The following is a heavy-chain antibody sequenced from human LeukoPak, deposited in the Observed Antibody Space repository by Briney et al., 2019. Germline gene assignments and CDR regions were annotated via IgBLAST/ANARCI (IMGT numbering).Heavy chain of an antibody. CDR1: GYTFTGYY. CDR3: ARAPPYYDFWSGYPPYYMDV. D-gene: IGHD3-3*01. V-gene: IGHV1-2*02. CDR2: INPNSGGT. J-gene: IGHJ6*03. Sequence: WASVKVSCKASGYTFTGYYMHWVRQAPGQGLEWMGWINPNSGGTNYAQKLQGRVTMTTDTSTSTAYMELRSLRSDDTAVYYCARAPPYYDFWSGYPPYYMDVWGKGTTVTVSS.